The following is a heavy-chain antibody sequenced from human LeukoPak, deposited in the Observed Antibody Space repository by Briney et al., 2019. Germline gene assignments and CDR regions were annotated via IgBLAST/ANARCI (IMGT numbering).Heavy chain of an antibody. J-gene: IGHJ4*02. D-gene: IGHD5-18*01. V-gene: IGHV4-39*07. Sequence: PSEALPLTCTVSGGSISSSSYYWGWIRQPPGKGLEWIGSIYYSGSTYYNPSLKSRVTISVDTSKNQFSLKLSSVTAADTAVYYCARRRGYSSVDYWGQGTLVTVSS. CDR3: ARRRGYSSVDY. CDR2: IYYSGST. CDR1: GGSISSSSYY.